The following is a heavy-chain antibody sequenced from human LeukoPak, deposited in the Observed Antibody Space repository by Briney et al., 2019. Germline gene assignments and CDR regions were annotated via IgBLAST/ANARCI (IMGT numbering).Heavy chain of an antibody. Sequence: ASVKVSCKASGYTFTSYGISWVRQAPGQGLEWMGWISAYNGNTNYAQKLQGRVTMTRNTFISTAYMELSSLRSEDTAVYYCARGSGGSGSYYYYGMDVWGQGTTVTVSS. D-gene: IGHD3-10*01. V-gene: IGHV1-18*01. CDR1: GYTFTSYG. J-gene: IGHJ6*02. CDR3: ARGSGGSGSYYYYGMDV. CDR2: ISAYNGNT.